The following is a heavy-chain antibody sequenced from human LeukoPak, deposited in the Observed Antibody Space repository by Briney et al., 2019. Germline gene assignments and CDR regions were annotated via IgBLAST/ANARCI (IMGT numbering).Heavy chain of an antibody. J-gene: IGHJ4*02. CDR1: GGSISSSSYY. V-gene: IGHV4-39*01. Sequence: SETLSLTCTVSGGSISSSSYYWGWIRQPPGKGLEWIGSIYYSGSTYYNPSLKSRVTMSVDTSKNQFSLKLSSVTAADTAVYYCARHSGILSGIPPFDYWGQGTLVTVSS. CDR2: IYYSGST. CDR3: ARHSGILSGIPPFDY. D-gene: IGHD2-21*01.